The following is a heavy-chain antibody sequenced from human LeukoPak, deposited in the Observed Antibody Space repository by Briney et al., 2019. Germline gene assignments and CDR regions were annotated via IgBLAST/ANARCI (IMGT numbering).Heavy chain of an antibody. V-gene: IGHV4-39*01. J-gene: IGHJ4*02. D-gene: IGHD3-10*01. CDR3: ARKENVYYYFDY. CDR2: IYDSGST. Sequence: TSETLSLTCTVSGGSIRSSYYYWGWIRQPPGKGLEWIGSIYDSGSTYYNPSLKSRVTISVDTSKNQFSLKLNSVTAADTAVYYCARKENVYYYFDYWGQGTLVTVSS. CDR1: GGSIRSSYYY.